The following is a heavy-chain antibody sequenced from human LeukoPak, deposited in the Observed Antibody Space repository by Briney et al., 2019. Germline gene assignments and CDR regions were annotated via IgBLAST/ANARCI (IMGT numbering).Heavy chain of an antibody. Sequence: GGSLRPSCAASGFSFSSYAMHWVRQAPGKGLEWVAVISFDGSNKYYADFVKGRFTISRDNSKNTLYLQMNSLEDTAVYYCARGSLTGLDYWGQGTRVTVSS. V-gene: IGHV3-30-3*01. CDR3: ARGSLTGLDY. J-gene: IGHJ4*02. CDR2: ISFDGSNK. D-gene: IGHD7-27*01. CDR1: GFSFSSYA.